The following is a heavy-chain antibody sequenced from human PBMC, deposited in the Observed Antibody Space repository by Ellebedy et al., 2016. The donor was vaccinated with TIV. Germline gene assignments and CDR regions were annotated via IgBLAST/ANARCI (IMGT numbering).Heavy chain of an antibody. J-gene: IGHJ5*02. V-gene: IGHV1-2*02. Sequence: ASVKVSXXASGYTFTGYYMHWVRQPPGQGLEWMGWINPNSGGTNYAQKVQDRVTMTTDTSTNTAYLELRSLRSDDTAVYYCARGSGYDLTPRFDPWGQGTLVTVSS. CDR2: INPNSGGT. D-gene: IGHD5-12*01. CDR1: GYTFTGYY. CDR3: ARGSGYDLTPRFDP.